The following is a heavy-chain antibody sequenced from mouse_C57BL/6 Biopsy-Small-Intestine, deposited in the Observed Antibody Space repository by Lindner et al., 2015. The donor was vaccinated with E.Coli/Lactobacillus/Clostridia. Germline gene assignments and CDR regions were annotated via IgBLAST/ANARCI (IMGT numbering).Heavy chain of an antibody. D-gene: IGHD1-1*01. V-gene: IGHV1-66*01. CDR2: IYPGTGNT. CDR1: GFSFTGYY. J-gene: IGHJ2*01. Sequence: VQLQESGPELVKPGASVKISCKASGFSFTGYYIHWVKQWPGQGLEWIGWIYPGTGNTRFNEKFKGKATLTADTSSSTAYMQLSSLTSEDSAVYYCAREGYYGSSFYFENWGQGTTLTVSS. CDR3: AREGYYGSSFYFEN.